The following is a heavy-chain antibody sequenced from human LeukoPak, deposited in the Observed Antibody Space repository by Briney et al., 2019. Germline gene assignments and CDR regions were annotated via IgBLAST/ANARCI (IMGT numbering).Heavy chain of an antibody. Sequence: GESLKISCKGSGYSFTSYWIGWVRQMPGKGLEWMGIIYPGDSDTRYSPSFQGQVSISADKSIITAYLQWSSLKASDTAMYYCARRAVAETLSQTFAFDNWGQGTLVTVYS. D-gene: IGHD6-19*01. V-gene: IGHV5-51*01. CDR2: IYPGDSDT. J-gene: IGHJ4*02. CDR3: ARRAVAETLSQTFAFDN. CDR1: GYSFTSYW.